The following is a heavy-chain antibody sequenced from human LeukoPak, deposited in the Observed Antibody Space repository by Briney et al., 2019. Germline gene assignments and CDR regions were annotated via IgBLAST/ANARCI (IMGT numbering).Heavy chain of an antibody. V-gene: IGHV4-59*01. J-gene: IGHJ6*03. Sequence: SSETLSLTCTVSGGSISSYYWSWIRRPPGKGLEWIGYIYYSGTTYYNPSLKSRVTISVDTSKNQFSLKLSSVTAADTAVYYSARGSLAYYYYSMDVWGKGATVTVSS. CDR1: GGSISSYY. CDR2: IYYSGTT. CDR3: ARGSLAYYYYSMDV. D-gene: IGHD3-16*01.